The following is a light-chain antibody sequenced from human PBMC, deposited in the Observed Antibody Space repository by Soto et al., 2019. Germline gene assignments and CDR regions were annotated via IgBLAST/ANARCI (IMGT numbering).Light chain of an antibody. J-gene: IGKJ1*01. Sequence: EIVLMQSPGTLSLSPGERATLSCRASQSFTSRSLAWYQQKPGLAPRLLISGTSNRAAGIPDRFSGSGSGTDFTLTISRLEPEDFAVYYCQQYDSSPRTFGQGTKVEIK. CDR1: QSFTSRS. CDR2: GTS. CDR3: QQYDSSPRT. V-gene: IGKV3-20*01.